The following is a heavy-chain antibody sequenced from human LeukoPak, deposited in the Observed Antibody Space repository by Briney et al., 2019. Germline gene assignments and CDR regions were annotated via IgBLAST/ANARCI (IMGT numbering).Heavy chain of an antibody. D-gene: IGHD3-10*01. J-gene: IGHJ6*02. CDR3: ARPPRGVTTYGMDV. CDR1: GYTFTGYY. CDR2: INPNSGGT. Sequence: VASVKVSCKASGYTFTGYYMHWVRQAPGQGLEWMGWINPNSGGTNYAQMFQGRVTMTRDTSISTAYMELSRLRSDDTAVYYCARPPRGVTTYGMDVWGQGTTITVSS. V-gene: IGHV1-2*02.